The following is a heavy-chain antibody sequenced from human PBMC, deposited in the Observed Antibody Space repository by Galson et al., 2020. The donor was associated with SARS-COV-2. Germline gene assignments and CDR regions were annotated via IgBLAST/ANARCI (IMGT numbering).Heavy chain of an antibody. J-gene: IGHJ4*02. CDR2: INPNSGGT. Sequence: ASAQVSCKASEYTFTGHYMHWVRQAPGQGLEWTGWINPNSGGTNYAQKFQGRVTMTRDTSISTAYMGLIRLTSDDTAVYYCARGGGGSSTSRLDYWGQGTLVTVSS. CDR3: ARGGGGSSTSRLDY. V-gene: IGHV1-2*02. CDR1: EYTFTGHY. D-gene: IGHD2-2*01.